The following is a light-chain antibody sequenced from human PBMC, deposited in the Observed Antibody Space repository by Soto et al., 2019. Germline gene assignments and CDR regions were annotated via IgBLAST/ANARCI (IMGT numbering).Light chain of an antibody. J-gene: IGKJ2*01. CDR3: QQYYTTPRT. Sequence: DIVMTQSPDSLAVSLGERATINCKSSRNLLYSSNNKNYFAWYQQKPGQPPKLLIYWASTRESGVPDRFSCSGSGTDFTLTISSLQAEDVAVYYCQQYYTTPRTFGQGTKLEI. CDR2: WAS. CDR1: RNLLYSSNNKNY. V-gene: IGKV4-1*01.